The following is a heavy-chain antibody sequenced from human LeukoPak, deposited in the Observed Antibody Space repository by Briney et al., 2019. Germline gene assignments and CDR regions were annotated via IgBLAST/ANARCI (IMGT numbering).Heavy chain of an antibody. Sequence: TGGSLRLSCAASGFTFSDYWMSWIRQAPGKGLEWVANIRQDGSDKQYVDSIKGRFTISRDNAKNTLYLQMDSLRVEDTAIYYCARFSRVQSSFWGQGTLVTVSS. J-gene: IGHJ4*02. CDR1: GFTFSDYW. D-gene: IGHD4/OR15-4a*01. V-gene: IGHV3-7*01. CDR3: ARFSRVQSSF. CDR2: IRQDGSDK.